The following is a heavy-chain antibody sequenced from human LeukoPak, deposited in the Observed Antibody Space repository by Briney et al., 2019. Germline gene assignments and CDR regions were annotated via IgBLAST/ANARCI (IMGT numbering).Heavy chain of an antibody. CDR3: AKEPRIAAAPGITPDY. CDR1: GFTFSSYA. V-gene: IGHV3-23*01. D-gene: IGHD6-13*01. CDR2: ISGSGGST. J-gene: IGHJ4*02. Sequence: GGSLRLSCAASGFTFSSYAMSWVRQAPGKGLEWVSAISGSGGSTYYADSVKGRFTISRDNSKNTLYLQVNSLRAEDTAVYYCAKEPRIAAAPGITPDYWGQGTLVTVSS.